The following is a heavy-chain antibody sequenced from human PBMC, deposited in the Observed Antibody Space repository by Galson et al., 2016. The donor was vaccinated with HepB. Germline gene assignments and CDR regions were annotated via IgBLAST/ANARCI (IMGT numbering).Heavy chain of an antibody. D-gene: IGHD2-21*02. CDR3: ARGGGDYSYLDY. Sequence: SLRLSCAASGFTFSSYAMSYVRQVPGKGLEWVSSITYSGRTNYVDFVKGRFTISRDNSKNTLFLQMNSLRVEDTAVYYCARGGGDYSYLDYWGQGALVTVSS. CDR2: ITYSGRT. CDR1: GFTFSSYA. J-gene: IGHJ4*02. V-gene: IGHV3-23*01.